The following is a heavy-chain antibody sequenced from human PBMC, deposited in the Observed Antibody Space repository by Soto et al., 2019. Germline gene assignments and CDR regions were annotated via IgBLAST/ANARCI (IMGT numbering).Heavy chain of an antibody. V-gene: IGHV3-30*18. D-gene: IGHD6-19*01. CDR1: GFTFSSYG. CDR2: ISYDGSNK. Sequence: GGSLRLSCAASGFTFSSYGMHWVRQAPGKGLEWVAVISYDGSNKYYADSVKGRFTISRDNSKNTLYLQTNSLRAEDTAVYYCAKDPGYSSGWAFDYWGQGTLVTVS. CDR3: AKDPGYSSGWAFDY. J-gene: IGHJ4*02.